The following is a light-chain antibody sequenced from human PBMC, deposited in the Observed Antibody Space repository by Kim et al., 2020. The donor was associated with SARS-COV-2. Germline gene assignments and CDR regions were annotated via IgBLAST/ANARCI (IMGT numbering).Light chain of an antibody. Sequence: SPGEGATLSCTASQSISTNYSAWYQQPPGEAPRLINHGAFRSATGPPGRCSGSGSGKDFTLTISRLEPEDSAVYYCQQYGGSAWTFGQGTKVDIK. J-gene: IGKJ1*01. CDR2: GAF. CDR1: QSISTNY. V-gene: IGKV3-20*01. CDR3: QQYGGSAWT.